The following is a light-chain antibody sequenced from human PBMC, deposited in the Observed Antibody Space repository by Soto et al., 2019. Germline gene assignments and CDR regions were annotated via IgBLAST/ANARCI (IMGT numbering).Light chain of an antibody. V-gene: IGLV2-14*01. J-gene: IGLJ1*01. CDR3: SSYTSSSTHYV. CDR1: SSDVGGYNY. Sequence: QSVLTQPASVSGSPGQSITISCTGTSSDVGGYNYVSWYQQHPGKAPKLMIYDVSNRPSGVSNRFSGSKSGNTASLTISGLQAEDDADYYCSSYTSSSTHYVFGPGTKVTVL. CDR2: DVS.